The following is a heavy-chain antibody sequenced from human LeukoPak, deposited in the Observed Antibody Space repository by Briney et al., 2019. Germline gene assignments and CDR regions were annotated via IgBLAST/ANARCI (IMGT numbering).Heavy chain of an antibody. J-gene: IGHJ3*02. CDR2: MNPNSGNT. Sequence: GASVKVSCKASGYTFTSYDINWVRQAPGQGLEWMGWMNPNSGNTGYAQKFQGRVTMTRNTSISTAYMELSRLRSDDTAVYYCARDLEDCSGGSCYPDAFDIWGQGTMVTVSS. V-gene: IGHV1-8*01. CDR3: ARDLEDCSGGSCYPDAFDI. D-gene: IGHD2-15*01. CDR1: GYTFTSYD.